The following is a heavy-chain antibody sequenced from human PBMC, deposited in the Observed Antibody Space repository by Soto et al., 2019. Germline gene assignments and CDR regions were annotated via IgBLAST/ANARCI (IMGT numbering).Heavy chain of an antibody. J-gene: IGHJ3*01. CDR2: IYWDDDK. CDR3: AHKLPYSISWYLGVFEF. CDR1: GFSLSTSGVG. D-gene: IGHD6-13*01. Sequence: SGPTLVNPTQTLTLTCTFSGFSLSTSGVGVGWIRQPPGKALEWLALIYWDDDKRYSPSLKSRLTITKDTSKNQVVLTMTNMDPVDTATYFCAHKLPYSISWYLGVFEFWGKGTMVTVSS. V-gene: IGHV2-5*02.